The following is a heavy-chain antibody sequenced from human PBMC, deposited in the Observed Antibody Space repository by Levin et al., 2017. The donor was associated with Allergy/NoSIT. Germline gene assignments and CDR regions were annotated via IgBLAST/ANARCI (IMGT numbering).Heavy chain of an antibody. CDR2: ISYDGSNK. CDR1: GFTFSSYA. D-gene: IGHD5-24*01. V-gene: IGHV3-30-3*01. CDR3: ARDQMATSHNWFDP. J-gene: IGHJ5*02. Sequence: GGSLRLSCAASGFTFSSYAMHWVRQAPGKGLEWVAVISYDGSNKYYADSVKGRFTISRDNSKNTLYLQMNSLRAEDTAVYYCARDQMATSHNWFDPWGQGTLVTVSS.